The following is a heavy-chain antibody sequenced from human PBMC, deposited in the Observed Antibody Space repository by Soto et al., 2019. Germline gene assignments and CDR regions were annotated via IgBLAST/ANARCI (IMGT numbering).Heavy chain of an antibody. CDR1: GFSFNKYA. CDR2: ITGSGSSI. J-gene: IGHJ1*01. CDR3: AKDDVYGDGLWLVSA. Sequence: DVQLLESGGGLVQPGGSLKLSGVASGFSFNKYAMIWFRQPPGKGQEWVSGITGSGSSIQYTASVKGRFTISRDTSKNTVYVQIDDLRAEDTAMYYCAKDDVYGDGLWLVSAWGQATPVTVS. V-gene: IGHV3-23*01. D-gene: IGHD2-21*02.